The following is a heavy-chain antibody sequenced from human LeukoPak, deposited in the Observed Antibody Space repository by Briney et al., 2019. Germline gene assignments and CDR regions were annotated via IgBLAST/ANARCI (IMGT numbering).Heavy chain of an antibody. J-gene: IGHJ4*02. CDR2: IRYDGSYK. D-gene: IGHD2-8*01. Sequence: GGSLRLSCGASGFIFSRYGMHWVRQAPGKGLEWVAFIRYDGSYKYDADSVKGRFTISRDNSKNTLYLQMNSLRAEDTAIYYCARQDCTNGVCSDDYWGQGTLVTVSS. CDR3: ARQDCTNGVCSDDY. V-gene: IGHV3-30*02. CDR1: GFIFSRYG.